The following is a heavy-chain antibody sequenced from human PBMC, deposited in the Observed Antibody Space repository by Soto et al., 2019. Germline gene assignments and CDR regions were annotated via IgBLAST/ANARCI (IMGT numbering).Heavy chain of an antibody. V-gene: IGHV3-30*18. Sequence: QVQLVESGGGVVQPGRSLRLSCAASGFIFSSYGMHWVRQAPGKGLEWVAVISYEGSHTYYADSVKGRFTITRDNSKNTLYLQMNSLRPEDTAVYYGAKEVHCGGGSCSWSEGFDYWGQGTLLTVSP. CDR1: GFIFSSYG. CDR2: ISYEGSHT. J-gene: IGHJ4*02. D-gene: IGHD2-15*01. CDR3: AKEVHCGGGSCSWSEGFDY.